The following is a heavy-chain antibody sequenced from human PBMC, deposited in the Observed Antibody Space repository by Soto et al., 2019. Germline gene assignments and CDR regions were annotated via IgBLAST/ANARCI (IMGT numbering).Heavy chain of an antibody. CDR3: AKKLSRETPSLDC. Sequence: GGSLRLSCAASGFTFSNYGMNWVRQAPGKGLEWVSGISGNAGGTYYADSVRGRFTVSRDNSKNTLYLQMNSLRAEDTAVYYCAKKLSRETPSLDCWGQGTLVTVSS. CDR2: ISGNAGGT. CDR1: GFTFSNYG. V-gene: IGHV3-23*01. D-gene: IGHD2-15*01. J-gene: IGHJ4*02.